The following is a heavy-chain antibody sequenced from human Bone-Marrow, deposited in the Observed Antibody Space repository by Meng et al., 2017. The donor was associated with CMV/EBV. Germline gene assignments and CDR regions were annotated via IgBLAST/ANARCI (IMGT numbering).Heavy chain of an antibody. CDR1: GGSISSSSYY. J-gene: IGHJ5*02. CDR2: IYYSGST. Sequence: SGGSISSSSYYWGWIRQPPGKGLEWIGSIYYSGSTYYNPSPKSRVTISVDTSKNQFSLKLSSVTAADTAVYYCARVRYSSSSGWFDPWGQGTLVTVSS. D-gene: IGHD6-6*01. CDR3: ARVRYSSSSGWFDP. V-gene: IGHV4-39*07.